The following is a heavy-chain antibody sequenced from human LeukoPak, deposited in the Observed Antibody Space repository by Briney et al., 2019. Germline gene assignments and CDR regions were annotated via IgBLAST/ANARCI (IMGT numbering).Heavy chain of an antibody. CDR2: INPNSGGT. J-gene: IGHJ4*02. Sequence: GASLKVSCKASGYTFTCYYMHWVRQAPGQGLEWMGWINPNSGGTNYAQKFQGRVTMTRDTSISTAYMELSRLRSDDTAVYYCASGSEVAAGYEGQTYFDYWGQGTLVTVSS. D-gene: IGHD6-13*01. CDR3: ASGSEVAAGYEGQTYFDY. V-gene: IGHV1-2*02. CDR1: GYTFTCYY.